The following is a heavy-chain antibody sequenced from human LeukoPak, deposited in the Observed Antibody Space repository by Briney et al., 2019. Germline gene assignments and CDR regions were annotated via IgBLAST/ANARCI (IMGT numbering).Heavy chain of an antibody. V-gene: IGHV3-53*01. D-gene: IGHD3-22*01. J-gene: IGHJ4*02. CDR3: AREARYYDSSAY. CDR1: GFTVSSNY. CDR2: IYSGGST. Sequence: GGSLRLSCAASGFTVSSNYMSWVRQAPGKGLEWVSVIYSGGSTYYADSVKGRFTIFRDNSKNTLYLQMNSLRAEDTAVYYCAREARYYDSSAYWGQGTLVTVSS.